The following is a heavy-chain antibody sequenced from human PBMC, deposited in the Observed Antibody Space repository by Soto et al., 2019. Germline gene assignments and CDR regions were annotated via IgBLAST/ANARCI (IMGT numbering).Heavy chain of an antibody. CDR2: IFWDDDK. CDR3: AHRCCDSRTCSGDS. J-gene: IGHJ4*02. Sequence: SGPKLVNPTQTLTLTCTFSGFSLTTSGVAVGWTRQSPGKSLEWLAVIFWDDDKRYSPSLSSRLTITKDTSKNQVVLTMTHMDPMDTATFYCAHRCCDSRTCSGDSWGPGILVTVSA. D-gene: IGHD3-10*02. V-gene: IGHV2-5*02. CDR1: GFSLTTSGVA.